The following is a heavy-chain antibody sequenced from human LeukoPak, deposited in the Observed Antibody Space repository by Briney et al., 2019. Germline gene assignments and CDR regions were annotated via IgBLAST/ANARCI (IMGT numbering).Heavy chain of an antibody. J-gene: IGHJ6*02. CDR3: ARDRPVVAEEYYYYYYGMDV. D-gene: IGHD3-22*01. Sequence: SVKVSCKASGGTFSSYAISWVRQAPGQGLEWMGRIIPIFGIAIYAQKFQGRVTITADKSTSTAYMELSSLRSEDTAVYYCARDRPVVAEEYYYYYYGMDVWGQGTTVTVSS. V-gene: IGHV1-69*04. CDR2: IIPIFGIA. CDR1: GGTFSSYA.